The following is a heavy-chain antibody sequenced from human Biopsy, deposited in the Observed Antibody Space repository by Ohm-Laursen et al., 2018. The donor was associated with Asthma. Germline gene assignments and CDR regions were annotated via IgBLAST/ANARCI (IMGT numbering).Heavy chain of an antibody. CDR2: IIPVLGTP. J-gene: IGHJ6*02. Sequence: SSVKVSCKASGDSFSNYAISWVRQAPGQGLEWMGGIIPVLGTPDYAQRFEGRVTITADESTSTAYMELSSLSSEDTAVYYCARGYSGSDRIVYYYSGLEVWGQGTTVTVSS. CDR3: ARGYSGSDRIVYYYSGLEV. V-gene: IGHV1-69*01. D-gene: IGHD5-12*01. CDR1: GDSFSNYA.